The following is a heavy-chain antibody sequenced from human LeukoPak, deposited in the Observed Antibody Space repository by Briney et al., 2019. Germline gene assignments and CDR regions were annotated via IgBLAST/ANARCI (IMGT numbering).Heavy chain of an antibody. Sequence: SETLSLTCTVSGGSISSYYWSWIRQPPGKGLEWIGYIYYSGSTNYNPSLKSRVTISVDTSKNQFSLKLSSVTAADTAVYYCARTNYYDSSGEFDYWGQGTLVTVSS. CDR1: GGSISSYY. CDR3: ARTNYYDSSGEFDY. V-gene: IGHV4-59*01. J-gene: IGHJ4*02. CDR2: IYYSGST. D-gene: IGHD3-22*01.